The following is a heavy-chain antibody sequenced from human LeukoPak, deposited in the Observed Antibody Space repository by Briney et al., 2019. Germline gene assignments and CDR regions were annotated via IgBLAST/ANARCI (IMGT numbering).Heavy chain of an antibody. J-gene: IGHJ4*02. CDR3: SRDQTPYY. CDR1: GFTFGDYA. CDR2: IASKTYGGTA. Sequence: GGSLRLSCTASGFTFGDYAMTWVRQAPGKGLEWVGFIASKTYGGTAEYAASVKGRFTISRDDSKSIAYLQMNSLKTEDTAVHFCSRDQTPYYWGQGTLVTVSS. V-gene: IGHV3-49*04.